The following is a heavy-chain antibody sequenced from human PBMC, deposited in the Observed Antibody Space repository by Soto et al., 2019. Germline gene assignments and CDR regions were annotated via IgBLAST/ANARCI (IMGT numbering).Heavy chain of an antibody. CDR2: ISATNTYI. D-gene: IGHD3-9*01. J-gene: IGHJ4*02. Sequence: GGSLRLSCAGSTFNFTHYTLSWVRQAPGKGLEWVSSISATNTYIFYADSVKGRFTISRDNAKKSVSLQMSSLRAEDTALYYCARVNSATGSMHFHHSGPGTRVTVYS. CDR1: TFNFTHYT. V-gene: IGHV3-21*01. CDR3: ARVNSATGSMHFHH.